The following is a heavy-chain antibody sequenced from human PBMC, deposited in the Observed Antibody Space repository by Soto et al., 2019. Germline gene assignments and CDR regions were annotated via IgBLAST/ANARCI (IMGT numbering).Heavy chain of an antibody. CDR1: GGTFSSYA. Sequence: SVKVSCKASGGTFSSYAISWVRQAPGQGLEWMGGIIPIFGTANYAQKFQGRVTITADKSTSTAYMELSSLRSEDTAVYYCARVRRDGCMPHYWGQGTLVTVSS. D-gene: IGHD6-19*01. V-gene: IGHV1-69*06. J-gene: IGHJ4*02. CDR3: ARVRRDGCMPHY. CDR2: IIPIFGTA.